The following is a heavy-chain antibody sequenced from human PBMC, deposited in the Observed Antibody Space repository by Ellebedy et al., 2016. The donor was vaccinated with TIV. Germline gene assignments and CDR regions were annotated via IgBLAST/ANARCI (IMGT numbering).Heavy chain of an antibody. CDR3: ATDPMDV. CDR1: RFTFSDYG. Sequence: GESLKISCAASRFTFSDYGMSWVRQAPGKGLEWVANINQDGSESHYVDSVKGRITISRDNAKNSMYLQMNSLRVEDTALYYCATDPMDVWGKGTTITVSS. CDR2: INQDGSES. V-gene: IGHV3-7*01. J-gene: IGHJ6*03.